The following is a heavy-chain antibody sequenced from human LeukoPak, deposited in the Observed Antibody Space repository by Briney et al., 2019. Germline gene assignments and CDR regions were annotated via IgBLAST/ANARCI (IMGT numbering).Heavy chain of an antibody. J-gene: IGHJ3*02. Sequence: SETLSLTCTVSGGSISGSFWSWIRQPPGKGLEWIGYMYYSGSTNYNPSLKSRVTISVHTSKNQFSLKVNSVTAADTAVYYCARAPLYYDILTGPEGDAFDIWGQGTMVTVSS. D-gene: IGHD3-9*01. V-gene: IGHV4-59*01. CDR1: GGSISGSF. CDR2: MYYSGST. CDR3: ARAPLYYDILTGPEGDAFDI.